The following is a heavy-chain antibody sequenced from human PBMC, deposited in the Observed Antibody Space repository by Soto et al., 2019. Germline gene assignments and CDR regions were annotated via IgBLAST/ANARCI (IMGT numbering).Heavy chain of an antibody. D-gene: IGHD6-13*01. CDR1: GYSFTSYW. V-gene: IGHV5-10-1*01. Sequence: GESLKISCKGSGYSFTSYWISWVRQMPGKGLEWMGRIDPSDSYTNYSPSFQGHVTISADKFISTAYLQWSSLKASDTAMYYCAMGRIAAAVYYFDYWGQGTLVTVSS. CDR3: AMGRIAAAVYYFDY. J-gene: IGHJ4*02. CDR2: IDPSDSYT.